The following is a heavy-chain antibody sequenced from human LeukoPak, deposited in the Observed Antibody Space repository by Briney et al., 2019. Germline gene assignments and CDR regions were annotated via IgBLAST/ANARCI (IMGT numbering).Heavy chain of an antibody. CDR3: ARGTDTYYYDSSGPFDY. Sequence: ASVKVSCKASGYTFTSYYMHWVRQAPGQGLEWMGIINPSGGSTSYAQKFQGRVTMTRDTSTSTVYMELSSLRSEDTAVYYCARGTDTYYYDSSGPFDYWGQGTLVTVSS. CDR2: INPSGGST. D-gene: IGHD3-22*01. CDR1: GYTFTSYY. J-gene: IGHJ4*02. V-gene: IGHV1-46*01.